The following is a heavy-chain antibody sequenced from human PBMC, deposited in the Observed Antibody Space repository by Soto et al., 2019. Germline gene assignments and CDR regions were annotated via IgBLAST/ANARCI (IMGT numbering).Heavy chain of an antibody. D-gene: IGHD3-10*01. V-gene: IGHV3-23*01. CDR1: GFTFITYG. J-gene: IGHJ4*02. Sequence: EVQLLESGGGLVQPGGSLRLSCAASGFTFITYGMTWVRQAPGKGLEYVSSITGSGAGTYYAESVKGRFTISRDNSNNTLYLPMNSLRADDPAISYCARDAGPFNYWGQGTLVTVSS. CDR3: ARDAGPFNY. CDR2: ITGSGAGT.